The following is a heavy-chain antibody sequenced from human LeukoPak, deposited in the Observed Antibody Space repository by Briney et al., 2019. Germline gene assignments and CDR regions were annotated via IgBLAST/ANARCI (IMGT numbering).Heavy chain of an antibody. CDR3: AREKIAAADFDY. Sequence: GGSLRLSCAASGFTFSNAWMSWVRQAPGKGLEWVAVISYDGSNKYYADSVKGRFTISRDNSKNTLYLQMNSLRAEDTAVYYCAREKIAAADFDYWGQGTLVTVSS. V-gene: IGHV3-30*03. CDR2: ISYDGSNK. J-gene: IGHJ4*02. CDR1: GFTFSNAW. D-gene: IGHD6-13*01.